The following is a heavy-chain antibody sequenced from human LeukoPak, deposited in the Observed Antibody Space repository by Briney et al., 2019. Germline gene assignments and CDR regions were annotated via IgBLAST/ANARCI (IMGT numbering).Heavy chain of an antibody. CDR1: GYSFTSHW. Sequence: GESLKISCKGSGYSFTSHWIGWVRQLPGKGLEWMGIICPGDSDTRFSPSFQGQVTISADKSISTAYLQWSSLKASDTAMYYCARGSSGYYYGYYFDYWGQGTLVTVSS. CDR2: ICPGDSDT. CDR3: ARGSSGYYYGYYFDY. J-gene: IGHJ4*02. V-gene: IGHV5-51*01. D-gene: IGHD3-22*01.